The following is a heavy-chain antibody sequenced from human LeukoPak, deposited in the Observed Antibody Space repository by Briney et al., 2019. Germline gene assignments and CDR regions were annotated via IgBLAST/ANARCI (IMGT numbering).Heavy chain of an antibody. CDR2: IYYSGYT. V-gene: IGHV4-59*02. Sequence: SETLSLTCTVSGGSVSSYYWSWIRQPPGKGLEWIGYIYYSGYTNYNPSLKSRVTISIDTSKNQFSLKLSSVTAADTAVYYCARSFGQAATADYWGQGTLVTVSS. D-gene: IGHD2-15*01. CDR1: GGSVSSYY. J-gene: IGHJ4*02. CDR3: ARSFGQAATADY.